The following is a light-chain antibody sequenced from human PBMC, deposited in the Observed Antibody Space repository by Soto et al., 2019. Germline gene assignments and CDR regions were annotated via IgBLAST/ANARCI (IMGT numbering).Light chain of an antibody. CDR3: CSYAGTYSYV. CDR2: DVS. Sequence: QSALTQPRSVSGSPGQSVTVSCTGTSSDVGDYDFVSWFQQRPGKAPKLMIYDVSKRPSGVPDRFSGSKSGNTASLTISGLQTDDEADYYCCSYAGTYSYVFAPGTKVTVL. J-gene: IGLJ1*01. CDR1: SSDVGDYDF. V-gene: IGLV2-11*01.